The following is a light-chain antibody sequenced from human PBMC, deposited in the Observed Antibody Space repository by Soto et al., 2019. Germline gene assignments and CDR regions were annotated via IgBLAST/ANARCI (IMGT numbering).Light chain of an antibody. Sequence: EIVLTQSPGTLSLSPGERATLSCRASQSLTNSFIAWYQQKPGQAPRLLIYDTSSRATGIPDRFSGSGSGTDFTLTISRLEPEDFAVYYCQQYVSRPLTFGGGTKVEIK. J-gene: IGKJ4*01. CDR3: QQYVSRPLT. CDR1: QSLTNSF. CDR2: DTS. V-gene: IGKV3-20*01.